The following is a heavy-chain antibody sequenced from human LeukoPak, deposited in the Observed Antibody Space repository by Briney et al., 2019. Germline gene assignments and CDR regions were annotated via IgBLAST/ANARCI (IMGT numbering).Heavy chain of an antibody. V-gene: IGHV4-59*01. CDR3: ARGTTVVTPFLGAFDI. CDR1: GGSISSYY. CDR2: IYYSGST. Sequence: SETLSLTCTVSGGSISSYYWSWIRQPPGKGLGWIGYIYYSGSTNYNPSLKSRVTISVDTSKNQFSLKLSSVTAADTAVYYCARGTTVVTPFLGAFDIWGQGTMVTVSS. J-gene: IGHJ3*02. D-gene: IGHD4-23*01.